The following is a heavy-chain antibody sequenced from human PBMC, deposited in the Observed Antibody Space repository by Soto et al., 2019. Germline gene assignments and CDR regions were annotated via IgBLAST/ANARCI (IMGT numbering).Heavy chain of an antibody. CDR2: IYWNDDK. V-gene: IGHV2-5*01. D-gene: IGHD6-13*01. CDR3: ARPPRGIAAFYFDY. CDR1: GFSLSTSGVG. Sequence: SGPTLVNPTQTLTLTCTFSGFSLSTSGVGVGWIRQPPGKALEWLALIYWNDDKRYSPSLKSRLTITKDTSKNQVVLTVTNMGPVDTATYYCARPPRGIAAFYFDYWGQGTLVTVSS. J-gene: IGHJ4*02.